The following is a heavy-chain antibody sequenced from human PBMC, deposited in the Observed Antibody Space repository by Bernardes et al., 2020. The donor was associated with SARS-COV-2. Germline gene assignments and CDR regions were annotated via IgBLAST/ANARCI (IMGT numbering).Heavy chain of an antibody. Sequence: GGSLRLCCAASGFTFSTYWMSWVRQAPGKGLQWVATINRSGSYISYTDSLKGRFTISRDNAKNSLSLQMNSLRAEDTAVYYCARGWQHLVVWGQGTLVTVSS. J-gene: IGHJ4*02. CDR1: GFTFSTYW. V-gene: IGHV3-7*04. D-gene: IGHD6-13*01. CDR3: ARGWQHLVV. CDR2: INRSGSYI.